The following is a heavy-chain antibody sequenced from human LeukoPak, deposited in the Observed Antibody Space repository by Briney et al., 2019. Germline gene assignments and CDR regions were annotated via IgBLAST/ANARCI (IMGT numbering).Heavy chain of an antibody. D-gene: IGHD6-19*01. CDR1: GGSFSGYY. CDR2: INHSGST. J-gene: IGHJ3*02. Sequence: SETLSLTCAVYGGSFSGYYWSWIRQPPGKGLEWIGEINHSGSTNYNPPLKSRVTISVDTSKNQFSLKLSSVTAADTAVYYCARGRGSGWYLDAFDIWGQGTMVTVSS. CDR3: ARGRGSGWYLDAFDI. V-gene: IGHV4-34*01.